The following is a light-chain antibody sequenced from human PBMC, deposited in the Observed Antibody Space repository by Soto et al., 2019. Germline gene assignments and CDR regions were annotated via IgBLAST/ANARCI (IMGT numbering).Light chain of an antibody. CDR3: QSYDSSNVV. CDR1: SGSIASNY. J-gene: IGLJ2*01. Sequence: NFMLTQPHSVSESPGKTVTISCTRSSGSIASNYVQWYQQRPGSAPTTVIYEDNQRPSGVPDRFSGSIDSSSNSASLTISGRKTEDEADYYCQSYDSSNVVFGGGIKLTVL. V-gene: IGLV6-57*04. CDR2: EDN.